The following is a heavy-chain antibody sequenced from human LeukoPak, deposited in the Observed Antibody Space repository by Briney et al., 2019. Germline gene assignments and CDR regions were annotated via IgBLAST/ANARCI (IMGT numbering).Heavy chain of an antibody. CDR1: GFTFSTHT. CDR2: ISSSSGYI. D-gene: IGHD6-6*01. Sequence: GGSLRVSCAASGFTFSTHTMNWVRQAPGKGLEWVSSISSSSGYIHYTDSVKGRFTISRDNAKNSVYLQMNSLRAEDTAMYYCARDRSSSHLDYWGQGTLVTVSS. CDR3: ARDRSSSHLDY. V-gene: IGHV3-21*01. J-gene: IGHJ4*02.